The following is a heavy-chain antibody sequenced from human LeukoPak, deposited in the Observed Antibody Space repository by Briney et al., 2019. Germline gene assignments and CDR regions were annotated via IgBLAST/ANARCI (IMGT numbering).Heavy chain of an antibody. V-gene: IGHV1-2*02. CDR1: GYTFTGYY. CDR3: ARTRFLEWLSVNFDY. D-gene: IGHD3-3*01. Sequence: ASVKVSCKASGYTFTGYYMHWVRQAPGQGLEWMGWINPNSGGTNYAQKFQGRVTMTRDTSISTAYMELSRLRSDDTAVYYCARTRFLEWLSVNFDYWGQGTPVTVSS. J-gene: IGHJ4*02. CDR2: INPNSGGT.